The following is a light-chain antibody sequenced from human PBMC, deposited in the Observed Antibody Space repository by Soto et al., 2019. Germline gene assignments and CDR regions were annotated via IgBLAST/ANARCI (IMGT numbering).Light chain of an antibody. Sequence: QSALPQPPSVSASPGQSITISCTGTSNDIGGYKYVSWYQQHLGKAPKLMIYDVSNRPSGVSNRFSGSKSGDTATLTISGLQGEDEAEYYCSSYTGGSTYVFGTGTKVTVL. CDR2: DVS. CDR1: SNDIGGYKY. J-gene: IGLJ1*01. V-gene: IGLV2-14*01. CDR3: SSYTGGSTYV.